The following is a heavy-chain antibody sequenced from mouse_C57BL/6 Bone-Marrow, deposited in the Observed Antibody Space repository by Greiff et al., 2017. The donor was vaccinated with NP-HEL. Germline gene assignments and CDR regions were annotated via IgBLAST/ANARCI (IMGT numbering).Heavy chain of an antibody. D-gene: IGHD2-1*01. CDR3: ARGGNYGYYLDY. V-gene: IGHV1-47*01. CDR1: GYTFTTYP. Sequence: QVQLQQSGAELVKPGASVKMSCKASGYTFTTYPIEWVKQNHGKSLEWIGNFHPYNDDTEYNEKFKNKATLTVEKSSSTVYLELSRLTSDDSSVYDGARGGNYGYYLDYWGQGTTLTVSS. CDR2: FHPYNDDT. J-gene: IGHJ2*01.